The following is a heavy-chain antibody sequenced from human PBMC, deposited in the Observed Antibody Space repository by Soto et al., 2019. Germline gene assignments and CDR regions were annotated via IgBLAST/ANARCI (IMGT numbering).Heavy chain of an antibody. CDR3: ARGILGDYDFWSGSYYYYGMDV. D-gene: IGHD3-3*01. J-gene: IGHJ6*02. Sequence: SETLSLTCTVSGGSISGYYWSWIRQPPGKGLEWIGYIYYRGSTNYNPSLKSRVTISVDTSKNQLSLKLSSVTAADTAVYYCARGILGDYDFWSGSYYYYGMDVWGQGTTVTVSS. V-gene: IGHV4-59*01. CDR2: IYYRGST. CDR1: GGSISGYY.